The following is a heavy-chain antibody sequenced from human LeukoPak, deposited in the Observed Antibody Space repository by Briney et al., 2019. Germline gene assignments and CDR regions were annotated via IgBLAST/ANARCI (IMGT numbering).Heavy chain of an antibody. J-gene: IGHJ4*02. CDR3: ARRAGAYSHPYDY. CDR1: GFTFSDYY. V-gene: IGHV3-11*01. CDR2: ISSSGSTI. Sequence: SGGSLRLSCAASGFTFSDYYMSWIRQAPGKGLEWVSYISSSGSTIYYADSVKGRFTISRDNAKNSLYLQMNSLRAEDTAVYYCARRAGAYSHPYDYWGQGTLVTVSS. D-gene: IGHD4/OR15-4a*01.